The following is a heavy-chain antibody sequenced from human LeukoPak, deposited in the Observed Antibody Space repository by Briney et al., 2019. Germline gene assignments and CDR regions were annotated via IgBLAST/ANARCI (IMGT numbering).Heavy chain of an antibody. J-gene: IGHJ5*02. D-gene: IGHD6-6*01. V-gene: IGHV3-21*01. CDR1: GFTFSSYS. CDR3: ARDSAARPPFDP. Sequence: GGSLRLSCAASGFTFSSYSMNWVRQAPGKGLEWVSSISSSSSYIYYADSVKGRFTISRDNAKNSLYLQMNSLRAEDTAVYYCARDSAARPPFDPWGQGTLVTVSP. CDR2: ISSSSSYI.